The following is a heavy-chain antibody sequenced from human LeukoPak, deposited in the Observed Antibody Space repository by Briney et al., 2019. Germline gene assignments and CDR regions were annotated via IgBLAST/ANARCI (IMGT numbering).Heavy chain of an antibody. CDR2: ISSSSSYI. D-gene: IGHD3-3*01. J-gene: IGHJ4*02. CDR3: AMGRITIFGVVTDYFDY. V-gene: IGHV3-21*01. CDR1: GFTFSSYS. Sequence: GGSLRLSCAASGFTFSSYSMNWVRQAPGKGLEWVSSISSSSSYIYYADSVKGRFTISRGNAKNSLYLQMNSLRAEDTAVYYCAMGRITIFGVVTDYFDYWGQGTLVTVSS.